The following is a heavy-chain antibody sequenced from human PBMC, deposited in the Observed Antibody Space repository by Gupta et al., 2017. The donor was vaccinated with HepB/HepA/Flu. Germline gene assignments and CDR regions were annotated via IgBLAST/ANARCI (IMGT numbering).Heavy chain of an antibody. V-gene: IGHV4-34*01. CDR3: ARARHRSMSRSYGVGAKYGLDV. D-gene: IGHD1-26*01. CDR2: INYSGST. Sequence: QVQLQQWGPGLLKPSETLSLTCAVYGGSFTDYYWSWVRQPPGTGLEWIGEINYSGSTNYNPCLRRQFTISVGLSKNQVFLKLTSVAEAGTAIYACARARHRSMSRSYGVGAKYGLDVWGQGTTVTVSS. CDR1: GGSFTDYY. J-gene: IGHJ6*02.